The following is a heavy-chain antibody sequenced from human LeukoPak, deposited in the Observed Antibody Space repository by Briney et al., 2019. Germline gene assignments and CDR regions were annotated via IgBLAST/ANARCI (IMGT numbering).Heavy chain of an antibody. CDR1: GFTFSSYS. J-gene: IGHJ4*02. D-gene: IGHD6-19*01. V-gene: IGHV3-7*03. CDR3: AKSRWLVRGYYFDY. CDR2: INHNGNVN. Sequence: GGSLRLSCAASGFTFSSYSMNWARQAPGKGLEWVASINHNGNVNYYVDSVKGRFTISRDNAKNSLYLQMSNLRAEDTAVYYCAKSRWLVRGYYFDYWGQGTLVTVSS.